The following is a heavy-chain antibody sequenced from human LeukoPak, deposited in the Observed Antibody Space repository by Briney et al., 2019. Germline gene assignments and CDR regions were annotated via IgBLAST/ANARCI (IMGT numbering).Heavy chain of an antibody. Sequence: SGPTLVNPTQTLTLTCTFSGFSLSTNEVGVAWIRQPPGKALEWLALIYWDDDKRYSPSLKGRLTITKDTSKNQVVLRMTNMDPVDTGTYYCAHSRILVAAPGWFDPWGQGTLVTVSS. D-gene: IGHD2-15*01. CDR3: AHSRILVAAPGWFDP. V-gene: IGHV2-5*02. J-gene: IGHJ5*02. CDR2: IYWDDDK. CDR1: GFSLSTNEVG.